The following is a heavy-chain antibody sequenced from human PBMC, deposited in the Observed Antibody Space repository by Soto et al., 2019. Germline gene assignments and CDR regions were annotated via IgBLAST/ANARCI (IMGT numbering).Heavy chain of an antibody. J-gene: IGHJ5*02. Sequence: PGGSLRLSCAASGFTFSSYAMSWVRQAPGKGLEWVSAISGSGGSTYYADSVKGRFTISRDNSKNTLYLQMNSLRAEDTAVYYCAKSGRFTGGSRYLNWFDPWRQGYLVTVSP. CDR1: GFTFSSYA. CDR2: ISGSGGST. D-gene: IGHD2-15*01. CDR3: AKSGRFTGGSRYLNWFDP. V-gene: IGHV3-23*01.